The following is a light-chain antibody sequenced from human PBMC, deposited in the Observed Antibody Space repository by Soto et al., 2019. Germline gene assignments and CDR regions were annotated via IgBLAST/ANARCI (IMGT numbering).Light chain of an antibody. V-gene: IGKV3-20*01. CDR1: QSVSSGY. CDR3: QQYGSSSWT. CDR2: DAS. Sequence: EIVLTQSPGTLSLSPGERATLSCRASQSVSSGYLAWYQQKPGQAPRLLIYDASSRAPGIPDRFSGRGSGTDFTLTISRLETEDFAVYYCQQYGSSSWTVGQGTKVEIK. J-gene: IGKJ1*01.